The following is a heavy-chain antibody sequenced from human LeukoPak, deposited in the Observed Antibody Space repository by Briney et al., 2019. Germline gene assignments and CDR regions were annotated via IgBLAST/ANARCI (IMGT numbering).Heavy chain of an antibody. CDR2: FDPEDGET. J-gene: IGHJ4*02. CDR1: GYTLTELS. Sequence: ASVKVSCKVSGYTLTELSMHWVRLAPGKGLEWMGGFDPEDGETIYAQKFQGRVTMTEDTSTDTAYMELSSLRSEDTAVYYCASASVVNMITFGGVIPRQGFDYWGQGTLVTVSS. D-gene: IGHD3-16*02. CDR3: ASASVVNMITFGGVIPRQGFDY. V-gene: IGHV1-24*01.